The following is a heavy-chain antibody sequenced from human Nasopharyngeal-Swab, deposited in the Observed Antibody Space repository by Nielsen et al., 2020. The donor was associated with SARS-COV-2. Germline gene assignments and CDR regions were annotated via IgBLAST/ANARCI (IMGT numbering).Heavy chain of an antibody. V-gene: IGHV3-30-3*01. D-gene: IGHD2-2*01. CDR2: ISYDGSNK. CDR3: AGGGPDIVVVPAEAFDI. J-gene: IGHJ3*02. Sequence: GESLKISCAASGFTFSSYAMHWVRQAPGKGLEWVAVISYDGSNKYYADSVKGRFTISRDNSKNTLYLQMNSLRSEDTAVYYCAGGGPDIVVVPAEAFDIWGQGTMVTVSS. CDR1: GFTFSSYA.